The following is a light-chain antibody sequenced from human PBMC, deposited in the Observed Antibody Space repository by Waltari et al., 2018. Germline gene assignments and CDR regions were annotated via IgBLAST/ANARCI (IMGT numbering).Light chain of an antibody. Sequence: QSALTQPRSVSGSPGQSVALSCSGSSSDVGAYNYVSWYQHHPGKAPKVIIYDVSKRPSGVPDRFSGSKSGNTASLTISGLQAEDEADYYCCSYAGSYTLVLGGGTKLTVL. CDR2: DVS. V-gene: IGLV2-11*01. CDR1: SSDVGAYNY. CDR3: CSYAGSYTLV. J-gene: IGLJ2*01.